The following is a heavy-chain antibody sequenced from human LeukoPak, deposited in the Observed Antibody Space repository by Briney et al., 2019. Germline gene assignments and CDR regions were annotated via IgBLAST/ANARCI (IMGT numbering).Heavy chain of an antibody. Sequence: PSETLSLTCTVSGGSISSYYWSWIRQPPGKGLEWIGYIYYSGSTNYNPALKSRVTISVDTSKNQFSLKLSSVTAADTAVYYCARDSSGWSGGYYYYYMDVWGKGPTVSVSS. J-gene: IGHJ6*03. CDR1: GGSISSYY. D-gene: IGHD6-19*01. CDR3: ARDSSGWSGGYYYYYMDV. V-gene: IGHV4-59*01. CDR2: IYYSGST.